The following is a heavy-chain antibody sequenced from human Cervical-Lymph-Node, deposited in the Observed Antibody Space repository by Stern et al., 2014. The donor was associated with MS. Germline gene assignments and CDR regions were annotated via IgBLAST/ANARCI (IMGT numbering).Heavy chain of an antibody. J-gene: IGHJ3*02. CDR3: ATTTASDAFDI. CDR2: VWNDGSKE. D-gene: IGHD1-26*01. CDR1: GLTFSTSV. Sequence: DQLVESGGGVVQPGRSLRLSCVASGLTFSTSVMHWVRQAPGKGLEWLAVVWNDGSKEHFTEAVKGRFSTSRDTAKNTLYLQLNSLRAEDTAVYFCATTTASDAFDIWGQGTLVTVSS. V-gene: IGHV3-33*01.